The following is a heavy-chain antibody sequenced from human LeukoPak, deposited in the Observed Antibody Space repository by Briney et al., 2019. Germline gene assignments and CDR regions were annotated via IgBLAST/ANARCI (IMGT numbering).Heavy chain of an antibody. Sequence: ASVKVSFKASGYTLPRYYMHWVRQAPGQGLEWMGWINPNSGGTNYAQRFQGRVTMTRDTSISKAYMELSRLRSADTAVYYCARDQSGSAWVWGQGTLVTVSS. CDR1: GYTLPRYY. J-gene: IGHJ4*02. CDR3: ARDQSGSAWV. CDR2: INPNSGGT. V-gene: IGHV1-2*02. D-gene: IGHD2-15*01.